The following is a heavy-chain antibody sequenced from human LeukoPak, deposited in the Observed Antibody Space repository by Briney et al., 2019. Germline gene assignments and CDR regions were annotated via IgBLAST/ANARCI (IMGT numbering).Heavy chain of an antibody. CDR1: GFTFSSYE. CDR3: VRDGPSKVPFDY. Sequence: LAGGSLRLSCAASGFTFSSYEMNWVRQAPGKGLEWVSYISSSGSTIYYADSVKGRFTISRDNAKNSLDLQMNSLRADDTAVYFCVRDGPSKVPFDYWGPGILVTVSS. D-gene: IGHD4-11*01. V-gene: IGHV3-48*03. J-gene: IGHJ4*02. CDR2: ISSSGSTI.